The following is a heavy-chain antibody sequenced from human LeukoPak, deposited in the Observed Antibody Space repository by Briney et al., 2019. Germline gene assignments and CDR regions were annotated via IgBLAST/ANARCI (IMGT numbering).Heavy chain of an antibody. CDR2: INHGRST. D-gene: IGHD3-22*01. J-gene: IGHJ4*02. CDR1: GGSFSDYY. Sequence: PSETLSLTCAVYGGSFSDYYWIWIRHSPGKGLEWIGEINHGRSTNYNPSLKSRATISQDTSKNQFSLRLTSVTAADTAVYYCARGTVHFGYYDTSGYLEYWGQGALVTVSS. V-gene: IGHV4-34*01. CDR3: ARGTVHFGYYDTSGYLEY.